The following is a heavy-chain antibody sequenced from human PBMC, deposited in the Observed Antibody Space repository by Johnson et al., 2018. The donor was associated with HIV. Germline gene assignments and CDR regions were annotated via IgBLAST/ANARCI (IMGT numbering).Heavy chain of an antibody. CDR1: GFTVSSTY. CDR3: ARRCSSSSCSHGAFDI. J-gene: IGHJ3*02. V-gene: IGHV3-53*01. D-gene: IGHD2-2*01. Sequence: MLLVESGGGVVQPGGSLRLSCAASGFTVSSTYMSWVRQAPGKGLEWLSVLYSDGRTYYADSVKGRFTISREGSKNTLFLQMNSLRAEDTAVYYCARRCSSSSCSHGAFDIWGQGTVVTVSS. CDR2: LYSDGRT.